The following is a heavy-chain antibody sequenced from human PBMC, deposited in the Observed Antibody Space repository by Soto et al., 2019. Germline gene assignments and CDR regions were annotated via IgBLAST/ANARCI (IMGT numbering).Heavy chain of an antibody. CDR1: GGTFSSYA. Sequence: ASVKVSCKASGGTFSSYAISWVRQAPGQGLEWMGGIIPIFGTANYAQKFQGRVTITADESTSTAYMELSSLRSEDTAVYYCAREEHYYYYGMDVWGQGTPATVS. CDR3: AREEHYYYYGMDV. CDR2: IIPIFGTA. V-gene: IGHV1-69*13. J-gene: IGHJ6*02. D-gene: IGHD1-1*01.